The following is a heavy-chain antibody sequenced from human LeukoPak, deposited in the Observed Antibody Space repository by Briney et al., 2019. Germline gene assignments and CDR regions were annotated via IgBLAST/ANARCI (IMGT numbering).Heavy chain of an antibody. J-gene: IGHJ4*02. D-gene: IGHD3-22*01. CDR1: GGTFSSYA. Sequence: AASVKVSCKASGGTFSSYAISWVRQAPGQGLEWMGGIIPIFGTANYAQKFQGRVTITTDESTSTAYMELSSLRSEDTAVYYCARGLAYDSSGYLADWGQGTLVTVSS. CDR3: ARGLAYDSSGYLAD. CDR2: IIPIFGTA. V-gene: IGHV1-69*05.